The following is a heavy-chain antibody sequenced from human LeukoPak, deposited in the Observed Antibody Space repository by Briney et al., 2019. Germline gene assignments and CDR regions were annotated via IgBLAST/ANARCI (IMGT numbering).Heavy chain of an antibody. D-gene: IGHD2-15*01. CDR1: GLTFSSYA. V-gene: IGHV3-23*01. CDR2: ISGSGGNT. J-gene: IGHJ6*03. CDR3: AKDGACGGGRGRNLWYYSMDV. Sequence: GGSLRLSCAASGLTFSSYAMNWVRQAPGKGLEWVPGISGSGGNTYYADSVKGRFTISRDNSKNTLYVQMNSLRAEDTAVYYCAKDGACGGGRGRNLWYYSMDVWGKGPTVTVS.